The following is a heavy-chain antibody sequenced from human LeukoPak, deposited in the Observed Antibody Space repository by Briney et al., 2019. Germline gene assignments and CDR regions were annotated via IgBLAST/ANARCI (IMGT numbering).Heavy chain of an antibody. D-gene: IGHD3-3*01. Sequence: GRSLRLSCAASGFTISEYAMHWVRQAPGKGLEWVAVISYDGRQKYYGDSVKGRFTISRDNPKNTLYLQMNSLRDDDTAVYYCARVFLERLTSGYFDNWGQGTLVTVSP. CDR1: GFTISEYA. J-gene: IGHJ4*02. V-gene: IGHV3-30-3*01. CDR2: ISYDGRQK. CDR3: ARVFLERLTSGYFDN.